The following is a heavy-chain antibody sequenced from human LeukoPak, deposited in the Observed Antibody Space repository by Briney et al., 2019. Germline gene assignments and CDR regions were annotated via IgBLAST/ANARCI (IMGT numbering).Heavy chain of an antibody. D-gene: IGHD6-6*01. CDR3: ARDLAARPFWL. CDR2: IIPIFGTA. Sequence: GASVKVSCKASGGTFSSYAISWVRQAPGQGLEWMGGIIPIFGTANYAQKFQGRVTITADESTSTAYIELSSLRSEDTAVYYCARDLAARPFWLWGQGTLVTVSS. J-gene: IGHJ4*02. CDR1: GGTFSSYA. V-gene: IGHV1-69*13.